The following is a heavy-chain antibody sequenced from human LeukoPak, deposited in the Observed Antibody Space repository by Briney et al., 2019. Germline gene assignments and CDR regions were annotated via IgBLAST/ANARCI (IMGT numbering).Heavy chain of an antibody. CDR3: AGGGSRYIQVWTFDY. J-gene: IGHJ4*02. V-gene: IGHV3-30*03. CDR1: GFTFSSYG. Sequence: PGGSLRLSCAASGFTFSSYGMHWVRQAPGKGLEWVAVISYDGSNKYYADSVKGRFTIPRDNSKNTLYLQMNSLRVEDTAVYYCAGGGSRYIQVWTFDYWGQGALATVSS. D-gene: IGHD5-18*01. CDR2: ISYDGSNK.